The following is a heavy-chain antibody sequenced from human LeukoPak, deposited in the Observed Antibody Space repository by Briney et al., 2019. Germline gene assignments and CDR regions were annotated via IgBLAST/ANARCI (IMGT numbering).Heavy chain of an antibody. Sequence: ASVKVSCKASGYTFTSYGISWVRQAPGQGREWMGWISAYDGNTNYAQKLQGRVTMTTDTSTSTAYMELRSLRSDDTAVYYCARDPKLNYYDSSGPVDYWGQGTLVTVSS. CDR1: GYTFTSYG. V-gene: IGHV1-18*01. CDR2: ISAYDGNT. CDR3: ARDPKLNYYDSSGPVDY. D-gene: IGHD3-22*01. J-gene: IGHJ4*02.